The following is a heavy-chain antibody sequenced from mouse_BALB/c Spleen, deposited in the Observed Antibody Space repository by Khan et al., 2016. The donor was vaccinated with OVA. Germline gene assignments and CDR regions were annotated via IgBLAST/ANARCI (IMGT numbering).Heavy chain of an antibody. J-gene: IGHJ4*01. D-gene: IGHD2-14*01. V-gene: IGHV1-4*01. Sequence: VQLQQSGAELARPGASVKMSCKASGYTFTSHTMHWVKQRPGQGLEWIGYINPRSDYTQLNQKFNDKATLTADISSSTASMQLSSLTSEDSAVYYCARRTTEYALDYWGQGTSVTVSS. CDR3: ARRTTEYALDY. CDR1: GYTFTSHT. CDR2: INPRSDYT.